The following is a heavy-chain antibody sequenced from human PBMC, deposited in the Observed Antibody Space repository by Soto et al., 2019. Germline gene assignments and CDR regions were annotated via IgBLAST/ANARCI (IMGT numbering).Heavy chain of an antibody. V-gene: IGHV5-10-1*01. CDR1: GYSFTSYW. J-gene: IGHJ6*02. CDR3: ARRSGSYYHYYYYGMDV. CDR2: IDPSDSYT. D-gene: IGHD1-26*01. Sequence: GESLKISCKGSGYSFTSYWISWVRQMPGKGLEWMGRIDPSDSYTNYSPSFQGHVTISADKSISTAYLQWSSLKASDTAMYYCARRSGSYYHYYYYGMDVWGQGTTVTVS.